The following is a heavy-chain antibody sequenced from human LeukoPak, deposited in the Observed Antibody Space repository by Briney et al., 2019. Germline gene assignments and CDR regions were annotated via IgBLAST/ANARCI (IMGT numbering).Heavy chain of an antibody. CDR3: DRKLRFLEWLPYARWFDP. J-gene: IGHJ5*02. CDR1: GGSISSGDYY. D-gene: IGHD3-3*01. CDR2: IYYSGST. Sequence: SETLSLTCTVSGGSISSGDYYWSWIRQPPGKGLEWIGYIYYSGSTYYNPSLKSRVTISVDTSKNQFPLKLSSVTAADTAVYYCDRKLRFLEWLPYARWFDPWGQGTLVTVSS. V-gene: IGHV4-30-4*08.